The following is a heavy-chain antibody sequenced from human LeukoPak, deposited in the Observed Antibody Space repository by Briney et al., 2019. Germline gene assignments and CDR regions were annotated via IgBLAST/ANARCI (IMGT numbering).Heavy chain of an antibody. D-gene: IGHD1-26*01. Sequence: PGGSLRLSCAASGFTFTSYAMSWVRQAPGKGLEWVSAISGSGGSTYYADSVKGRFTISRDNSKNTLYLQMNSLRAEDTAVYYCAKGNWGERLDWYFDLWGRGTLVTVSS. CDR2: ISGSGGST. CDR1: GFTFTSYA. CDR3: AKGNWGERLDWYFDL. J-gene: IGHJ2*01. V-gene: IGHV3-23*01.